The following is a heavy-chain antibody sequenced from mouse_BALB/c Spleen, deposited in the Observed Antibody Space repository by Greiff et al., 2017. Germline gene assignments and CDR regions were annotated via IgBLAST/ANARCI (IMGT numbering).Heavy chain of an antibody. V-gene: IGHV1-69*02. Sequence: QVQLQQPGAELVRPGASVKLSCKASGYTFTSYWINWVKQRPGQGLEWIGNIYPSDSYTNYNQKFKDKATLTVDKSSSTAYMQLSSPTSEDSAVYYCTREGYRYDEGYAMDYWGQGTSVTVSS. D-gene: IGHD2-14*01. J-gene: IGHJ4*01. CDR1: GYTFTSYW. CDR2: IYPSDSYT. CDR3: TREGYRYDEGYAMDY.